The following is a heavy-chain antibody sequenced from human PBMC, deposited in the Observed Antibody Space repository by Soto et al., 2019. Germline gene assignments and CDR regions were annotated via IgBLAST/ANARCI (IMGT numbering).Heavy chain of an antibody. CDR3: ARAGSPFHSDSTGYWGFDY. Sequence: EVQLVESGGGLIQPGGSLRLSCAASGFTFSDHQMNWVRQAPERGLEWVSVIYSSGTTYYGDSVKGRFTISRDNSKNTLYLQMNSLRTEDTALYYCARAGSPFHSDSTGYWGFDYWGQGTLVTVSS. CDR1: GFTFSDHQ. D-gene: IGHD3-9*01. CDR2: IYSSGTT. J-gene: IGHJ4*02. V-gene: IGHV3-53*01.